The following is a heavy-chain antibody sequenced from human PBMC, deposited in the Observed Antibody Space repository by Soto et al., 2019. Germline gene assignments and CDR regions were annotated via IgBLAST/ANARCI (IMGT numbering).Heavy chain of an antibody. J-gene: IGHJ5*02. CDR3: ARASGYSNSRFDP. CDR2: IYYSGST. Sequence: SETLSLTCTVSGGSISSGGYYWNWIRQHPGKGLEWIGYIYYSGSTYYNPSLKSRVTISVDTSKNQFSLKLSSVTAADTAVYYCARASGYSNSRFDPWGQGTLVTVSS. CDR1: GGSISSGGYY. D-gene: IGHD4-4*01. V-gene: IGHV4-31*03.